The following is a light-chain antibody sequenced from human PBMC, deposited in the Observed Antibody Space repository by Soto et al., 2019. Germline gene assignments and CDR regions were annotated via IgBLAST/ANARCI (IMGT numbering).Light chain of an antibody. Sequence: QSVLTQPPSASGTPGRRVTTSCSGSSSNIGSNTVNWYQQLPGTAPKVLMYSNDQRPSGVPDRFSGSKSGTSASLAISGLQSGDEADYYCAAWDGSLNGWVFGGGTKLTVL. CDR3: AAWDGSLNGWV. CDR1: SSNIGSNT. CDR2: SND. V-gene: IGLV1-44*01. J-gene: IGLJ3*02.